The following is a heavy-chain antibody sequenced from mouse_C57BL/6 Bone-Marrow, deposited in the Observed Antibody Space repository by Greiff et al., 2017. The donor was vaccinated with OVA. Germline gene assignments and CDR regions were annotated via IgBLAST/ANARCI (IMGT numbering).Heavy chain of an antibody. CDR3: ARHYDYGGAWFAY. Sequence: QVQLKESGPGLVAPSQSLSITCTVSGFSLTSYGVHWVRQPPGKGLEWLVVIWSDGSTTYNSALKSRLSISKDNSKSQVFLKMNSLQTDDTAMYYGARHYDYGGAWFAYWGQGTLVTVSA. D-gene: IGHD2-4*01. J-gene: IGHJ3*01. CDR2: IWSDGST. CDR1: GFSLTSYG. V-gene: IGHV2-6-1*01.